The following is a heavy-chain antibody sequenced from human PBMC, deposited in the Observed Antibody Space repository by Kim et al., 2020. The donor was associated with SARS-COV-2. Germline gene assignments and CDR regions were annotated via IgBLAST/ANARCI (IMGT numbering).Heavy chain of an antibody. CDR1: GFTFDEYA. V-gene: IGHV3-9*01. J-gene: IGHJ1*01. CDR3: AKDRPTRSAAGTMGSFQ. CDR2: ISWNSGSI. Sequence: GGSLRLSCAASGFTFDEYAMHWVRQAPGNGLEWVSSISWNSGSIGYADSVKGRFTISRDSAKNFVYLQMNSLRPEHPALYYFAKDRPTRSAAGTMGSFQ. D-gene: IGHD6-13*01.